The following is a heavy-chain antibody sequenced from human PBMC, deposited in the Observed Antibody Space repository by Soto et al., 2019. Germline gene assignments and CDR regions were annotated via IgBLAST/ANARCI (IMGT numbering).Heavy chain of an antibody. CDR3: ARDGGVYYYGMDV. D-gene: IGHD3-16*01. J-gene: IGHJ6*02. CDR1: GFTFSSYA. Sequence: GGSLRLSCAASGFTFSSYAMSWVRQAPGKGLEWVSAISSSSSSTYYADSVKGRFTISRDNAKNSLYLQMNSLRDEDTAVYYCARDGGVYYYGMDVWGQGTTVTVSS. V-gene: IGHV3-48*02. CDR2: ISSSSSST.